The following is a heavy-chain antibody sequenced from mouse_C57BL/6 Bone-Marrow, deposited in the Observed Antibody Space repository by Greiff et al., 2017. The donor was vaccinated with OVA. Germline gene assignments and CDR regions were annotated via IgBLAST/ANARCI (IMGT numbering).Heavy chain of an antibody. J-gene: IGHJ2*01. V-gene: IGHV1-76*01. CDR2: IYPGSGNT. CDR1: GHTFTDHY. CDR3: ARDDGYFFEY. Sequence: VQRVESGAEVVRPGASVKLFCKASGHTFTDHYINWVKKKPGPGLEWIARIYPGSGNTYYNDKFKGKATLTAEKSSNTAYMQLSSLTSEDSAVYFCARDDGYFFEYWGQGTTLTVSS. D-gene: IGHD2-3*01.